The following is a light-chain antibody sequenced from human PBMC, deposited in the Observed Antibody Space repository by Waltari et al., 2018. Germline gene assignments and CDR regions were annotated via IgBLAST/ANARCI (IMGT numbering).Light chain of an antibody. J-gene: IGLJ3*02. V-gene: IGLV2-23*01. CDR3: CSYAGSGPWV. CDR1: ASDVGTYKS. CDR2: GG. Sequence: QSALTQPASVSGSPGPSVTISCPEPASDVGTYKSVSWYQQHPGKAPKLILSGGSSRFSGSKSGNTASLTISGLQAEDEAHYYCCSYAGSGPWVFGGGTKLTVL.